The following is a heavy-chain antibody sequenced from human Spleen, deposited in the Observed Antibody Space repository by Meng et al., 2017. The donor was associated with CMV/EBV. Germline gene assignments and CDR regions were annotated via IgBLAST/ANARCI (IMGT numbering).Heavy chain of an antibody. CDR2: ISSSSSYI. CDR1: GFTFSSYS. Sequence: GESLKISCAASGFTFSSYSMNWVRQAPGKGLEWVSSISSSSSYIYYADSVKGRFTISRDNAKNSLYLQMNSLRAEDTAVYYCARDRGVVVPNWFDPWGQGTLVTVSS. D-gene: IGHD2-2*01. V-gene: IGHV3-21*01. J-gene: IGHJ5*02. CDR3: ARDRGVVVPNWFDP.